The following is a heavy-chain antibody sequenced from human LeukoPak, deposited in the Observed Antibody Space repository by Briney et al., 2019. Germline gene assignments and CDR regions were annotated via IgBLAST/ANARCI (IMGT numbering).Heavy chain of an antibody. Sequence: SETLSLTCTVSGGSISSSSYYWGSIRPPPGKGLEWSGSIYYSGSTHYNPSLKSRVTISIDTSKNQFSLTLSSVTAADTAVYYCARLMQSVTMFGVVQTWFDPWGRGTWVTVSS. D-gene: IGHD3-3*01. CDR3: ARLMQSVTMFGVVQTWFDP. CDR2: IYYSGST. J-gene: IGHJ5*02. V-gene: IGHV4-39*01. CDR1: GGSISSSSYY.